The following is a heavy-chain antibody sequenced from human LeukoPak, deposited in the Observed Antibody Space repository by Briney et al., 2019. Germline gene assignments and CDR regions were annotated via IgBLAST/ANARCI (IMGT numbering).Heavy chain of an antibody. Sequence: PSETLSLTCTVSGYSISCDYYWGWIRQPPGKGLEWIGSIYYSGSTYYNPSLKSRVTISVDTSKNQFSLKLSSVTAADTAVYYCARERRDGDYVPSYYFDYWGQGTLVTVSS. CDR3: ARERRDGDYVPSYYFDY. CDR2: IYYSGST. J-gene: IGHJ4*02. CDR1: GYSISCDYY. D-gene: IGHD4-17*01. V-gene: IGHV4-38-2*02.